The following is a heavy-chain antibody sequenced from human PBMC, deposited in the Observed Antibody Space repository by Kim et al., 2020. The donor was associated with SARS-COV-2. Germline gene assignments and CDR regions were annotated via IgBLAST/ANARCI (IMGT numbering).Heavy chain of an antibody. D-gene: IGHD3-3*01. CDR1: GFTFSSYS. J-gene: IGHJ4*02. CDR3: ARSPSITIFGVVNTVPFGY. V-gene: IGHV3-48*02. Sequence: GGSLRLSCAASGFTFSSYSMNWVRQAPGKGLEWVSYISSSSSTIYYADSVKGRFTISRDNAKNSLYLQMNSLRDEDTAVYYCARSPSITIFGVVNTVPFGYWGQGTLVTVSS. CDR2: ISSSSSTI.